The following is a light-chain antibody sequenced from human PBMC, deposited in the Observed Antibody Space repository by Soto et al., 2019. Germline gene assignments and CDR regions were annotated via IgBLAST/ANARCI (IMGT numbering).Light chain of an antibody. J-gene: IGLJ3*02. CDR2: EVS. V-gene: IGLV2-14*01. Sequence: QSVLTQPASVSGSPGQSITISCTGTSSDVGGYNYVSWYQQHPGKAPKLMIYEVSNRPSGVSNRFSGSKSGNTASLTISGLQAEDEADYYCSSYTSSSTRVFGGGTKVTFL. CDR1: SSDVGGYNY. CDR3: SSYTSSSTRV.